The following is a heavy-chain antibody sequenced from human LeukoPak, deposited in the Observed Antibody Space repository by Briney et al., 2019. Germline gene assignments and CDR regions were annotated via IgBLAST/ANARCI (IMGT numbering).Heavy chain of an antibody. CDR3: AKDLTYESSGSVIDN. D-gene: IGHD3-22*01. V-gene: IGHV3-43*01. CDR1: GFTFEDFT. CDR2: VSWDGTA. J-gene: IGHJ4*02. Sequence: PGGSLRLSCAASGFTFEDFTVHWVRQVPGKTLEWVSLVSWDGTAYYSDSVKGQFTISRDNGESSLYLQMDTLRTEDTAFYYCAKDLTYESSGSVIDNWGLGTLVTVSS.